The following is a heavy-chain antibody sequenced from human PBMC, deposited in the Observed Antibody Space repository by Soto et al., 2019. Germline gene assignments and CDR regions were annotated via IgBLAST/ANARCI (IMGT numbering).Heavy chain of an antibody. J-gene: IGHJ4*02. CDR3: AKDTGCSGGSYDSDY. Sequence: GGSLRLSCAASGFTFSSYAMSWVRQAPGKGLEWVSAISGSGGSTYYADSEKGRFTISRDNSKNTLYLQMNSLGAEDTAVYYCAKDTGCSGGSYDSDYWGQGTLVTVSS. V-gene: IGHV3-23*01. D-gene: IGHD2-15*01. CDR2: ISGSGGST. CDR1: GFTFSSYA.